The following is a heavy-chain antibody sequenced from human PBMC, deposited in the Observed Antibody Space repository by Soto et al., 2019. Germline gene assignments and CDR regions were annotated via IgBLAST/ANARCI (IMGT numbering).Heavy chain of an antibody. CDR1: GYAFTSYW. CDR2: IYPGDSDT. D-gene: IGHD2-2*01. V-gene: IGHV5-51*01. J-gene: IGHJ5*02. Sequence: GESLKISCQGSGYAFTSYWIAWVRQMPGEGLEWMGIIYPGDSDTRYSPSFRGQVTISADKSITTAFLQWSSLKASDTAMYYCARGYCTSTICDPWFDPWGQGTLVTVSS. CDR3: ARGYCTSTICDPWFDP.